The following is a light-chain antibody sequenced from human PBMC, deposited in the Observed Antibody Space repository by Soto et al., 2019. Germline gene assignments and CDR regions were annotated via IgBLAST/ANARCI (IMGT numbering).Light chain of an antibody. J-gene: IGKJ1*01. CDR2: GAS. CDR3: QQYGSSGT. Sequence: EIVLTQSPGTLSLSPGERATLSCRASQSVSNNYLAWYQQKPGQAPRLLIYGASNMATGIPDRFSGSGSGTDFTLTISRLEPDDFAVYYCQQYGSSGTFGQGTKVEIK. CDR1: QSVSNNY. V-gene: IGKV3-20*01.